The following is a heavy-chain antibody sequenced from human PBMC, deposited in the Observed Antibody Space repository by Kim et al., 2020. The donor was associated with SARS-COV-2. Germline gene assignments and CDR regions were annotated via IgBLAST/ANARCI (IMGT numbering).Heavy chain of an antibody. CDR1: GFTVSSNY. J-gene: IGHJ4*02. CDR2: IYSGGDST. CDR3: ATAGISGTSASHY. Sequence: GGSLRLSCAASGFTVSSNYMIWVRQAPGKGLEWVSVIYSGGDSTYYADSVKGRFTISRDNSKNTLYLQMNSLRAEHTAVYYCATAGISGTSASHYWGRGTLVTVSS. D-gene: IGHD1-20*01. V-gene: IGHV3-53*01.